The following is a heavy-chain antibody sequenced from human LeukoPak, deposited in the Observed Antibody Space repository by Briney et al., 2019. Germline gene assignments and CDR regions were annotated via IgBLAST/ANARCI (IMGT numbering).Heavy chain of an antibody. V-gene: IGHV4-34*01. CDR2: INQSGST. CDR1: GGSLSGFY. D-gene: IGHD3-10*01. Sequence: SETLSLTCAVYGGSLSGFYWSWIRQSPGKGLECIWEINQSGSTNYNPSLKSRGTISVDTSKNQFPLKLSSVNAADTDVYYCARRNGSGSYPADYWGQGTLVTVSS. CDR3: ARRNGSGSYPADY. J-gene: IGHJ4*02.